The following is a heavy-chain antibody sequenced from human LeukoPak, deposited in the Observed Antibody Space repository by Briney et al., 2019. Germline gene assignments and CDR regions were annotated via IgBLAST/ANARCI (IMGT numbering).Heavy chain of an antibody. CDR1: GGSITSSKYY. V-gene: IGHV4-34*01. Sequence: PSETLSLTCAVSGGSITSSKYYWSWIRQPPGKGLELIGEINHSGSTNYNPSLKSRVTISVDTSKNQFSLKLSSVTAADTAVYYCARGGGIAVEPNDYWGQGTLVTVSS. CDR3: ARGGGIAVEPNDY. CDR2: INHSGST. J-gene: IGHJ4*02. D-gene: IGHD6-19*01.